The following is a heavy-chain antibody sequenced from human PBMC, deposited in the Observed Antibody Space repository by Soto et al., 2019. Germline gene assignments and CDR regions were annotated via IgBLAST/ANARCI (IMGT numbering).Heavy chain of an antibody. CDR1: GYTFTSYG. J-gene: IGHJ2*01. D-gene: IGHD4-17*01. CDR3: ARVYGDYEKDPDGYFEL. CDR2: ISAYNGNT. V-gene: IGHV1-18*01. Sequence: QVQLVQSGAEVKKPGASVKVSCKASGYTFTSYGISWVRQPPGRRLEWMGWISAYNGNTNYAQKLQGRVTMTTDTSTSTAYMDLRSLRSDDTAVYYCARVYGDYEKDPDGYFELGCRGTLVTVSS.